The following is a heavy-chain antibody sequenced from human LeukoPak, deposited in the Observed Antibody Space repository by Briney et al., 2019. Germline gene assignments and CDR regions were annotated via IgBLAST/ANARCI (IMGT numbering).Heavy chain of an antibody. J-gene: IGHJ5*02. CDR3: VKSYYDSTGYSGWFDP. D-gene: IGHD3-22*01. Sequence: NASETLSLTCTVSGGSISSGREYWHWIRQPAGKGLEWIGRIYTSGTTHYNPSLKSRINMSLDTSRNQVSLKLSSVTAADTAVYYCVKSYYDSTGYSGWFDPWGQGTLVTVSS. V-gene: IGHV4-61*02. CDR1: GGSISSGREY. CDR2: IYTSGTT.